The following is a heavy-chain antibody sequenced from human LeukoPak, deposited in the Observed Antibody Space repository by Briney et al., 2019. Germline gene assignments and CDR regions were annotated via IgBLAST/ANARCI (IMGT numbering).Heavy chain of an antibody. Sequence: PGGSLRLSCAASGFIFSSYAMHWVRQAPGKGLEWVAVISYDENKEYYADSVKGRFTISRDISKNTLYLQMNSLRAEDTAVYYCAREDGVAGAEYFQHWGQGTLVTVSS. D-gene: IGHD6-19*01. CDR2: ISYDENKE. J-gene: IGHJ1*01. CDR1: GFIFSSYA. CDR3: AREDGVAGAEYFQH. V-gene: IGHV3-30*03.